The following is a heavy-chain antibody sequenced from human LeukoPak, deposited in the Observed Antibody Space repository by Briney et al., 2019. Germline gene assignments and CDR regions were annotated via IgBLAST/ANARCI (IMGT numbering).Heavy chain of an antibody. CDR1: GGTFSSYA. CDR2: IIPIFGTA. J-gene: IGHJ6*04. Sequence: SVKVSCKASGGTFSSYAISWVRQAPGQGLEWMGGIIPIFGTANYAQKFQGRVTITADESTSTAYMELSSLRSEDTAVYYCARAFLWFGERDYGMDVWGRGTTVTVSS. CDR3: ARAFLWFGERDYGMDV. D-gene: IGHD3-10*01. V-gene: IGHV1-69*01.